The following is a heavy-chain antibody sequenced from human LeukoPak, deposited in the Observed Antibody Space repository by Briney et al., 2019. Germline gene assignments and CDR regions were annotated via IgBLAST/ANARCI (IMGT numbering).Heavy chain of an antibody. V-gene: IGHV1-18*01. Sequence: ASVKVSCKASGYTFTSYGISWVRQAPGQGLEWMGWISAYNGNTNYAQKLQGRVTMTTDTSTSTAYMELRSLRSDDTAVYYCARDSLYDILTGYYKTFDPWGQGTLVTVSS. D-gene: IGHD3-9*01. CDR2: ISAYNGNT. CDR3: ARDSLYDILTGYYKTFDP. J-gene: IGHJ5*02. CDR1: GYTFTSYG.